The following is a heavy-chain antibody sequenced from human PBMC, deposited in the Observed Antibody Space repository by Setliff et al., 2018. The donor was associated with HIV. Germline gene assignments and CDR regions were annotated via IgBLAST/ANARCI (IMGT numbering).Heavy chain of an antibody. D-gene: IGHD6-19*01. CDR2: IYYSGSP. J-gene: IGHJ4*02. CDR1: HDSISRDYY. V-gene: IGHV4-38-2*02. Sequence: PSETLSLTCTVSHDSISRDYYWAWIRQPPGKRLEWLGSIYYSGSPYYNSSLKSRVTISVDTSQNQFSLKLTSVTAADTAVYYCESQGRSGWLWGGFVSWGQGTLVTVSS. CDR3: ESQGRSGWLWGGFVS.